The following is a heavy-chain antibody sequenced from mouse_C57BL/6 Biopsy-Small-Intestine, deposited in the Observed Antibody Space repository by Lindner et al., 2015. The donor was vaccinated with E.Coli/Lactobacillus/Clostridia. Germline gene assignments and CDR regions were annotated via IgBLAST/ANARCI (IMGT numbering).Heavy chain of an antibody. CDR1: GYAFSSSW. J-gene: IGHJ2*02. D-gene: IGHD1-1*01. Sequence: VQLQESGPELVKPGASAKISCKASGYAFSSSWMNWVKQRPGKGLEWIGRIYPGDEDTNYNGKFKGKATLTADKSSSTAYMQLSSLTSEDSAVYFCARGIATVVADFWGQGTSLTVSS. CDR2: IYPGDEDT. V-gene: IGHV1-82*01. CDR3: ARGIATVVADF.